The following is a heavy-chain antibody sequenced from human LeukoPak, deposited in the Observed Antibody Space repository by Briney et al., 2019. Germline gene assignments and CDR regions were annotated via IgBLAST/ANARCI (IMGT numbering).Heavy chain of an antibody. CDR3: TRLFLPAAA. D-gene: IGHD2-2*01. CDR2: ISGSGGST. V-gene: IGHV3-23*01. Sequence: GGSLRLSCAASGFTFSSYAMSWVRQALGKGLEWVSAISGSGGSTYYADSVKGRFTISRDNSKNTLYLQMNSLRADDTAVYYCTRLFLPAAAWGQGTQVTVSS. CDR1: GFTFSSYA. J-gene: IGHJ5*02.